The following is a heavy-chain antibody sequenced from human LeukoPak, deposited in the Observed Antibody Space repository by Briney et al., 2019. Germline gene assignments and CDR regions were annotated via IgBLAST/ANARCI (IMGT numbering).Heavy chain of an antibody. J-gene: IGHJ5*02. D-gene: IGHD1-26*01. Sequence: ASVKVSCKASGYTFTGYYMHWVRQAPGQGLEWMGRINPNSGGTNYAQKFQGRVTMTRDTSISTAYMELSRLRSDDTAVYYCARSSGSRNWFDPWGLGTLVTVSS. CDR3: ARSSGSRNWFDP. CDR1: GYTFTGYY. V-gene: IGHV1-2*06. CDR2: INPNSGGT.